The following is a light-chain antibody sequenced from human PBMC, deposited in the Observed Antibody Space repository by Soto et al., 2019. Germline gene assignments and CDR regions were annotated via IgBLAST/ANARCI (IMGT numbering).Light chain of an antibody. Sequence: EIVFTQSPATLSLSPGERATLSCRASQSVSSYLAWYQQKPGQTPRLLIYDASNRATGIPARFSGSGSGTDFTLTISSLETEDFAVYYCQQRNSWPTWTFGQGTKVDIK. CDR3: QQRNSWPTWT. CDR2: DAS. CDR1: QSVSSY. V-gene: IGKV3-11*01. J-gene: IGKJ1*01.